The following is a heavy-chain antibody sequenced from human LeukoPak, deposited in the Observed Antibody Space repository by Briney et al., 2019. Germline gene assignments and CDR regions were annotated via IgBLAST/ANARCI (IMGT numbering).Heavy chain of an antibody. Sequence: SVKVSCKASGGTFSSYAISWVRQAPGQGLEWMGRIIPILGMANYAQKFQGRVTITADKSTSTAYMELSSLRSEDTAVYYCASDSSGYNYWGQGTLVTVSS. V-gene: IGHV1-69*04. CDR1: GGTFSSYA. CDR2: IIPILGMA. D-gene: IGHD3-22*01. CDR3: ASDSSGYNY. J-gene: IGHJ4*02.